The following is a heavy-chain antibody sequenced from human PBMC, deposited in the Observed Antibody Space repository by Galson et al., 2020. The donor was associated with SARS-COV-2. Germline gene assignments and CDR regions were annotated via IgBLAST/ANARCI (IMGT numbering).Heavy chain of an antibody. D-gene: IGHD6-13*01. CDR2: ISGSGGST. CDR3: AKSIAGSSSSPGYAFDI. V-gene: IGHV3-23*01. CDR1: GFTFSSYA. Sequence: GESLKISCAASGFTFSSYAMSWVRQAPGKGLEWVSAISGSGGSTYYADSVKGRFTISRDNSKNTLYLQMNSLRAEDTAVYYCAKSIAGSSSSPGYAFDIWGQGTMVTVSS. J-gene: IGHJ3*02.